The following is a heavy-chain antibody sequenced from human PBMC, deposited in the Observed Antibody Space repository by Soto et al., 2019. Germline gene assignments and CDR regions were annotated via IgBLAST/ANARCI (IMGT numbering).Heavy chain of an antibody. D-gene: IGHD4-4*01. J-gene: IGHJ4*02. CDR2: ISYDGTNK. CDR3: AKPEALATVTLLSFYY. Sequence: PGGSLRLSCAASGFTFSSYGMHWVRQAPGKGLEWVAVISYDGTNKYYADSVKGRFTISRDNSKNTVYLQMDSLRAEDTAVYYCAKPEALATVTLLSFYYWGQGTLVTVSS. V-gene: IGHV3-30*18. CDR1: GFTFSSYG.